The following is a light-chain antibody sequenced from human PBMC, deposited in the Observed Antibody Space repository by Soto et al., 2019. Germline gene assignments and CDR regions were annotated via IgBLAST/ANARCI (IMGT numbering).Light chain of an antibody. CDR2: DVS. Sequence: QSVLTQPRSVSGSPGQPVTISCTGTSSDVGGYNYVSWYQQHPGKAPKLMIYDVSKRPSGVPDRFSGSKSGNTASLTISGLQAEDEADYYCCSYAGSYTLGVFGGGTQLTVL. CDR3: CSYAGSYTLGV. V-gene: IGLV2-11*01. J-gene: IGLJ2*01. CDR1: SSDVGGYNY.